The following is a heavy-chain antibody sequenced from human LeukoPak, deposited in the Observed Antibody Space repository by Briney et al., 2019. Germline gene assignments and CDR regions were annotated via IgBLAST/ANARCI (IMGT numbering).Heavy chain of an antibody. J-gene: IGHJ4*02. Sequence: GGSLRLSCAASGFTFTDYWMSWVRQAPGKGLEWVANIKRDGSEKYYVDSVKGRFTISRDNSKNTLYLQMNSLRAEDTAVYYCARGLIAAAGTTGPFDYWGQGTLVTVSS. CDR1: GFTFTDYW. D-gene: IGHD6-13*01. CDR3: ARGLIAAAGTTGPFDY. CDR2: IKRDGSEK. V-gene: IGHV3-7*01.